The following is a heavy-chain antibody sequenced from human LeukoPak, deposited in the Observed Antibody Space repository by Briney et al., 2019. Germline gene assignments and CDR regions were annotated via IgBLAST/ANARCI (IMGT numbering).Heavy chain of an antibody. J-gene: IGHJ4*02. V-gene: IGHV4-34*01. CDR2: INHSGST. CDR1: GGYFGGYY. Sequence: PSETLSLTCAVYGGYFGGYYWSWIRQPPGKGLEWIGEINHSGSTNYNPSLKSRVTISVDTSKNQFSLKLSSVTAADPAVYYCARLGSDGGHFDYWGQGTLVTVSS. CDR3: ARLGSDGGHFDY. D-gene: IGHD3-10*01.